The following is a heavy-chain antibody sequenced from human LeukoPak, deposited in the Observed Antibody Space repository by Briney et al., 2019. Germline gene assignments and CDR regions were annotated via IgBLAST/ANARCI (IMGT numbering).Heavy chain of an antibody. CDR3: AKDWSSSGWYGDWYYYYYMDV. Sequence: PGGSLRLSCAASGFTFSSYGMSWVRQAPGKGLEWVSAISGSGGSTYYADSVKGRFTISRDNSKNTLYLQMNSMRAEDTAVYYCAKDWSSSGWYGDWYYYYYMDVWGKGTTVTISS. J-gene: IGHJ6*03. V-gene: IGHV3-23*01. D-gene: IGHD6-19*01. CDR2: ISGSGGST. CDR1: GFTFSSYG.